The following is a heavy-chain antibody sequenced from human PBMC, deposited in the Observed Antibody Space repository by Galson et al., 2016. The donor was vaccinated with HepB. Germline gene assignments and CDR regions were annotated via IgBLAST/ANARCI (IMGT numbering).Heavy chain of an antibody. CDR2: IGTIGDT. D-gene: IGHD3-10*01. CDR3: VRGSPDYYYYGLEF. CDR1: GFTVSEYD. V-gene: IGHV3-13*01. J-gene: IGHJ6*02. Sequence: SLRLSCAGSGFTVSEYDWHWVRQATGKGLEWVSGIGTIGDTYYAGSVKGRFTLSRENVNNSSYLQMNSLRADDTAVYYCVRGSPDYYYYGLEFWGRGTTVTVSS.